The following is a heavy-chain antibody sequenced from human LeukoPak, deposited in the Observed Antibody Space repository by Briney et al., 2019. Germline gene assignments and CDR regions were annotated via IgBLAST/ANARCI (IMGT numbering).Heavy chain of an antibody. CDR3: ASYNYFGSSGYDY. CDR1: CGSISSSNW. Sequence: SETLSLTCAVSCGSISSSNWWSWVRQAPGKGLARIGEIYHSGSTNYNPSIKSRVTISVDKSKNQFSLKLSSVTASDTAVYYCASYNYFGSSGYDYWGRGTLVTVSS. V-gene: IGHV4-4*02. J-gene: IGHJ4*02. D-gene: IGHD5-24*01. CDR2: IYHSGST.